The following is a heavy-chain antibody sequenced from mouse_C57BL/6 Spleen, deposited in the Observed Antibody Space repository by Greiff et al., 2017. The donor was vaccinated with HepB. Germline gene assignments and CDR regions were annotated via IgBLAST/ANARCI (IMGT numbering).Heavy chain of an antibody. CDR1: GYAFSSSW. J-gene: IGHJ4*01. CDR3: ARSDGGYAMDY. V-gene: IGHV1-82*01. CDR2: IYPGDGDT. D-gene: IGHD2-3*01. Sequence: VQLKESGPELVKPGASVKISCKASGYAFSSSWMNWVKQRPGKGLEWIGRIYPGDGDTNYNGKFKGKATLTADKSSSTAYMQLSSLTSEDSAVYFCARSDGGYAMDYWGQGTSVTVSS.